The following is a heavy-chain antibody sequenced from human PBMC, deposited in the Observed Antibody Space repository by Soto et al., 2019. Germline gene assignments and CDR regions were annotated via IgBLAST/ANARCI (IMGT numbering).Heavy chain of an antibody. CDR1: GGSISSYY. CDR3: ARRKMYNSGFDY. Sequence: SETLSLTCTVSGGSISSYYWSWIRQPPGKGLEWIGYIYNSGSTNYNPSLKSRVSISGDTSKNQFSLKLSSVTAAGTAVYYCARRKMYNSGFDYWGQGTLVTVSS. V-gene: IGHV4-59*08. D-gene: IGHD6-19*01. CDR2: IYNSGST. J-gene: IGHJ4*02.